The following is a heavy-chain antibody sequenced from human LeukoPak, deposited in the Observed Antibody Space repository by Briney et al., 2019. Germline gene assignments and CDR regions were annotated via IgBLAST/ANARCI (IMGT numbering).Heavy chain of an antibody. CDR2: INHSGST. J-gene: IGHJ1*01. D-gene: IGHD1-26*01. Sequence: SETLSLTCAVYGGSFSGYYWSWIRQPPGKGLEWIGEINHSGSTNYNPSLKSRVTISVDTSKNQFSLKLSSVTAADTAVYYCARTVGSSGSYSSEYFQHWGQGTLVTVSS. V-gene: IGHV4-34*01. CDR1: GGSFSGYY. CDR3: ARTVGSSGSYSSEYFQH.